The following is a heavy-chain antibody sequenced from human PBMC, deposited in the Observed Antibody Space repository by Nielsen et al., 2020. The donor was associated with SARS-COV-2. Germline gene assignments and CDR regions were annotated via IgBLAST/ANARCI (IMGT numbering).Heavy chain of an antibody. D-gene: IGHD1-26*01. Sequence: GGSLRLSCAASGFTFSGSAMPWVRQASGKGLEWVGRIRSKANSYATAYAASVKGRFTISRDDSKNTAYLQMNSLKTEDTAVYYCTRLMTSGSSDYWGQGTLVTVSS. CDR1: GFTFSGSA. J-gene: IGHJ4*02. CDR3: TRLMTSGSSDY. V-gene: IGHV3-73*01. CDR2: IRSKANSYAT.